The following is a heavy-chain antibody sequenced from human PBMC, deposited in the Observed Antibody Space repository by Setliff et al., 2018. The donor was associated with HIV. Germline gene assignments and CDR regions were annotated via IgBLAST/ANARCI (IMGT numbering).Heavy chain of an antibody. J-gene: IGHJ4*02. D-gene: IGHD2-15*01. Sequence: GGSLRLSCAASGFTFSNYAMTWARQAPGKGLEWVSTISATGGITYYPDSVKGRFTISRDNSMDTLYLQMNSLRAEDTAVYYCVRSDSSGAYWYSGFYWGQGTLVTVSS. CDR2: ISATGGIT. V-gene: IGHV3-23*01. CDR1: GFTFSNYA. CDR3: VRSDSSGAYWYSGFY.